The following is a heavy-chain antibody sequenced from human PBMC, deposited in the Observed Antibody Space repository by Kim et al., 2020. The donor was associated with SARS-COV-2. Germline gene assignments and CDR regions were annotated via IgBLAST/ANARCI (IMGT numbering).Heavy chain of an antibody. CDR3: AGHYDIRLGADY. Sequence: SETLSLTCTVSGCSISSYYWSWIRQPPGKGLEWIGYIYYSASTNYNPSLKSRVTISVDTSRNQFSLKLSSVTAADTAVYYCAGHYDIRLGADYWGQGTLVTVSS. D-gene: IGHD3-9*01. CDR1: GCSISSYY. V-gene: IGHV4-59*01. CDR2: IYYSAST. J-gene: IGHJ4*02.